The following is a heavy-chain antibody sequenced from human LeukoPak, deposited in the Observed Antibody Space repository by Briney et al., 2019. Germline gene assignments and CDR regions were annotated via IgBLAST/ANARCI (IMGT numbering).Heavy chain of an antibody. V-gene: IGHV4-38-2*02. CDR1: GYSISSGYY. D-gene: IGHD3-10*01. CDR3: ARGMVREYYFDY. J-gene: IGHJ4*02. Sequence: SETLSLTCTVSGYSISSGYYWGWIRQPPGKGLEWIGSIYHSGSTYYNPSLKSQVTISVDTSKNQFSLKLSSVTAADTAVYYCARGMVREYYFDYWGQGTLVTVSS. CDR2: IYHSGST.